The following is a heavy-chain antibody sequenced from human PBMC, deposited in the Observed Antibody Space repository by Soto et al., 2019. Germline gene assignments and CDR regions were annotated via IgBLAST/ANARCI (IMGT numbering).Heavy chain of an antibody. J-gene: IGHJ3*02. D-gene: IGHD3-16*02. Sequence: QITLKESGPTLVKPTQTLTLTCTFSGFSLSTSGVGVGWIRQPPGKALEWLALIYWEDDKRYSPSLKSRLTITKDTSKNQVVLTMPNIHPVDTATYYCAHSPYDYIWGSYRYDAFDIWGQGKMVTVSS. CDR3: AHSPYDYIWGSYRYDAFDI. V-gene: IGHV2-5*02. CDR1: GFSLSTSGVG. CDR2: IYWEDDK.